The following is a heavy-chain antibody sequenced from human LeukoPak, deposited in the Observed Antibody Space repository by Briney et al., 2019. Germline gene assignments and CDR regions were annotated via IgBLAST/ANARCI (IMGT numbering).Heavy chain of an antibody. J-gene: IGHJ5*02. D-gene: IGHD1-14*01. CDR1: GGSISSGGYS. V-gene: IGHV4-30-2*01. CDR2: IYHSGST. Sequence: SETLSLTCAVSGGSISSGGYSWSWIRQPPGKGLEWIGYIYHSGSTYYNPSLKSRVTISVDRSKNQSSLKLSSVTAADTAVYYCARGLYFPEPRKIQNWFDPWGQGTLVTVSS. CDR3: ARGLYFPEPRKIQNWFDP.